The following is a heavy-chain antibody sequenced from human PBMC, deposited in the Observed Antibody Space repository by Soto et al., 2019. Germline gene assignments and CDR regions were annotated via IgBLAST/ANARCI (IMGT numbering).Heavy chain of an antibody. CDR3: ARAKDREQLGGNYYYSLDV. CDR2: IIPIFRTP. CDR1: GDTFRSFA. J-gene: IGHJ6*02. D-gene: IGHD1-1*01. Sequence: QVQLVQSGAEVKKPGTSVKVSCKASGDTFRSFAISWVRQAPGQGLEWMGGIIPIFRTPRYAQKFQGRVTITADEFTSTAYMELSSLTSEDTAVYFWARAKDREQLGGNYYYSLDVWGQWTTVIVSS. V-gene: IGHV1-69*12.